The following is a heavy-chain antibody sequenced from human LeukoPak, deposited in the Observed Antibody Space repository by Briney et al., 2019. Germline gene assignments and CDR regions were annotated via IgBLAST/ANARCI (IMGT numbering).Heavy chain of an antibody. CDR2: INPYNGNT. D-gene: IGHD4-17*01. CDR1: GYTFTSYG. Sequence: WASVKVSCTASGYTFTSYGISWVRQAPGQGLEWMGWINPYNGNTNYAQKLQGRVTMTTDTSTSTAYMELRSLRSDDTAVYYCARTIMTTVTRGSTFDYWGQGTLVTVSS. CDR3: ARTIMTTVTRGSTFDY. J-gene: IGHJ4*02. V-gene: IGHV1-18*01.